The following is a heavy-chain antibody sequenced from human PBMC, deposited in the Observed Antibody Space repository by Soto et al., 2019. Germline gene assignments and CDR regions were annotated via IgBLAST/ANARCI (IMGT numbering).Heavy chain of an antibody. CDR2: INHSGSA. D-gene: IGHD3-10*01. CDR1: GGSFSDYS. Sequence: QVQLQQWGAGLLKPSETLSLTCAVYGGSFSDYSWTWIRQPPGKALEWIGQINHSGSANYNPSLTSRVHRSVAPPKNQFSLELTSVTAADTAVYYCARGLFSEDSYSGGWYFFDYWGQGTLVTVSS. CDR3: ARGLFSEDSYSGGWYFFDY. J-gene: IGHJ4*02. V-gene: IGHV4-34*01.